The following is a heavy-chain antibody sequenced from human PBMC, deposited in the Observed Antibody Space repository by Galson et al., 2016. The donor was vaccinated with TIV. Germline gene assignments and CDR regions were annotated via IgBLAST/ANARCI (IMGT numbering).Heavy chain of an antibody. CDR3: AREAVLTLGSFGI. D-gene: IGHD3-10*01. Sequence: QSGAEVKKPGESLRISCEVSAYSFTTYWISWVRQMPGKGLEWMGRIDPSDSYTNYSPSFQGPVTISADKSISTSYLQWSSLKASDTAMYYCAREAVLTLGSFGIWGQWTMVAVSS. J-gene: IGHJ3*02. CDR1: AYSFTTYW. V-gene: IGHV5-10-1*01. CDR2: IDPSDSYT.